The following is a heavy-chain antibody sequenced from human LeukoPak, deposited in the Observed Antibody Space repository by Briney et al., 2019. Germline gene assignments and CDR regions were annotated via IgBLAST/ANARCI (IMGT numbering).Heavy chain of an antibody. D-gene: IGHD6-13*01. V-gene: IGHV3-21*01. CDR2: ISSSSSYI. J-gene: IGHJ4*02. CDR3: ARDLNPYSSSWYGY. CDR1: GFTFSSYC. Sequence: GSLRISCAASGFTFSSYCMNWVRQAPGKGLEWVSFISSSSSYIYYADSVKGRFTISRDNAKNSLYLQMNSLRAEDTAVYYCARDLNPYSSSWYGYWGQGTLVTVSS.